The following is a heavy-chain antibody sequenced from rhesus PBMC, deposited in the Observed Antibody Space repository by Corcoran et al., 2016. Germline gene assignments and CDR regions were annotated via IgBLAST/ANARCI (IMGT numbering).Heavy chain of an antibody. CDR2: IYGTGSST. CDR1: GGSISSSY. Sequence: QLQLQESGPGLVKPSETLSVTCAVSGGSISSSYWSWIRQAPGKGLEWIGYIYGTGSSTNDNPPLKCRVTRAVETSKNQLSLKLSSVTTADTAVYYCASAAGLDAFDFWGQGLRVTVSS. V-gene: IGHV4-169*02. J-gene: IGHJ3*01. CDR3: ASAAGLDAFDF. D-gene: IGHD3-9*01.